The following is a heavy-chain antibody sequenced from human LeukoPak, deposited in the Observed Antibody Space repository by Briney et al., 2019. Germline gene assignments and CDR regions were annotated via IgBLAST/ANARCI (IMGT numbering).Heavy chain of an antibody. D-gene: IGHD3-9*01. CDR2: FDPEDGET. CDR3: ATSDILTGYYTY. CDR1: GYTHTELS. Sequence: ASVKVSCKVSGYTHTELSMHWVRQATGKGLEWMGGFDPEDGETIYAQKFQGRVTMTGDTSTDTAYMELSSLRSEDTAAYYCATSDILTGYYTYWGQGTLVTVSS. V-gene: IGHV1-24*01. J-gene: IGHJ4*02.